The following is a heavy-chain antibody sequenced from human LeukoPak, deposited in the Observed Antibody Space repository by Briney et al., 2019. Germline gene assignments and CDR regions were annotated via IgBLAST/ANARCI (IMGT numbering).Heavy chain of an antibody. CDR1: GYSLINYY. D-gene: IGHD5-12*01. CDR2: INPTCGST. Sequence: ASVKVSCKASGYSLINYYMHWVRQAPGQGLDWMGVINPTCGSTTYAHKFQGSIILTRDKSNTIVNMDLKSLRSEDTATYYCARGAPTTRIGAGRFDYWGQGSLLTVAS. CDR3: ARGAPTTRIGAGRFDY. V-gene: IGHV1-46*01. J-gene: IGHJ4*02.